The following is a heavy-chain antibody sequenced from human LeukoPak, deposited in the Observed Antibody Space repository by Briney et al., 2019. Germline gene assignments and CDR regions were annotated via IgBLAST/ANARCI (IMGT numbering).Heavy chain of an antibody. Sequence: PGGPLRLSCAASGFTFRDFDMHWVRQAPGKGLQWVALMSHNGVKDSYEDSVKGRFTISRDNSKNTLYLQMNSLRTEDTAVYYCAQEGIAVPHLTRGYFNLCGRGSLVTVSS. CDR3: AQEGIAVPHLTRGYFNL. CDR2: MSHNGVKD. V-gene: IGHV3-30*18. CDR1: GFTFRDFD. J-gene: IGHJ2*01. D-gene: IGHD6-13*01.